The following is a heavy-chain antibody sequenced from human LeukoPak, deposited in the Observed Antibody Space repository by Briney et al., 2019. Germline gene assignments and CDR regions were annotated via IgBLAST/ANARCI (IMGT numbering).Heavy chain of an antibody. CDR3: ARSGYYGRGFDY. CDR2: IYYSGST. V-gene: IGHV4-59*01. J-gene: IGHJ4*02. CDR1: GGSISSYY. Sequence: PSETLSLTCTVSGGSISSYYWSWIRQPPGKGLEWIGYIYYSGSTTYNPSLKSRVTISVDTSKNQFSLKLSSVTAADTAVYYCARSGYYGRGFDYWGQGTLVTVSS. D-gene: IGHD3-3*01.